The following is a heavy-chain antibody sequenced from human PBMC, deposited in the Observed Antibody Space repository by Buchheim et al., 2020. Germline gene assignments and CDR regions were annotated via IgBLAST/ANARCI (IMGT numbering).Heavy chain of an antibody. CDR1: GFTFSRYA. CDR3: ARDRLYDDGDYGYYYGMDV. J-gene: IGHJ6*02. D-gene: IGHD4-17*01. Sequence: QVQVVESGGGVVQPGRSLRLSCAASGFTFSRYAMHWVRQAPGKGLEWVAVTSYDASNKYYADSVKGRFTISRDNSKHTLYLQMNSLRAEDTAVYYCARDRLYDDGDYGYYYGMDVWGQGTT. V-gene: IGHV3-30-3*01. CDR2: TSYDASNK.